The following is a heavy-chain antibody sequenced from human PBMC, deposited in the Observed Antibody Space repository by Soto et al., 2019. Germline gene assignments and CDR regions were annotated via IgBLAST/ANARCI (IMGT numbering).Heavy chain of an antibody. J-gene: IGHJ2*01. CDR3: ARDGPDQLLGQSYQF. V-gene: IGHV3-7*01. D-gene: IGHD2-2*01. CDR2: INQGGSER. CDR1: GFPFTCFC. Sequence: GGPLRLSCTASGFPFTCFCMSWVRKVPGKGLEWVANINQGGSERNYVDSVKGRFTISRDNADNSVFLQMNSLRAEDTAVYYCARDGPDQLLGQSYQFWGRGTLATVS.